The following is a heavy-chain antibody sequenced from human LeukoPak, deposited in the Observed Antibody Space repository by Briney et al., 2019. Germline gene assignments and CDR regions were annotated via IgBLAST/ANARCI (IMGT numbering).Heavy chain of an antibody. CDR3: AKGSQYSSGWYTFDY. CDR2: ISYDGSIK. J-gene: IGHJ4*02. V-gene: IGHV3-30*18. D-gene: IGHD6-19*01. CDR1: GFTFSSYG. Sequence: GRSLRLSCAASGFTFSSYGMHWVRQAPGKGLEWVAVISYDGSIKYYADSVKGRFTISRDNSKNTLYLQMNSPRAEDTAVYNCAKGSQYSSGWYTFDYWGQGTLVTVSS.